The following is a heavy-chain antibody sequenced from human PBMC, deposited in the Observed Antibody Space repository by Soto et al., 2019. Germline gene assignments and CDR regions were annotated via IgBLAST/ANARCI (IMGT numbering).Heavy chain of an antibody. Sequence: PSETLSLTCAVSGYSISSGYYWGWIRQPPGKGLEWIGSIYHSGSTYYNPSLKSRVTISVDTSKNQFSLKLSSVTAADTAVYYCESDSGGSTKTSPGLEYWGQGTLVTVS. CDR2: IYHSGST. D-gene: IGHD3-16*01. CDR3: ESDSGGSTKTSPGLEY. V-gene: IGHV4-38-2*01. CDR1: GYSISSGYY. J-gene: IGHJ4*02.